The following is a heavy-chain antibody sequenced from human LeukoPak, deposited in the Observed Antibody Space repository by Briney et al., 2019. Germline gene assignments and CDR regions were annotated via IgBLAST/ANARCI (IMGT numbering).Heavy chain of an antibody. V-gene: IGHV3-48*03. Sequence: GGSLRLSCAASGFTFSSYEMNCVRQAPGKGLEWVSYISSSGSTIYYADSVKGRFTISRDNAKNSLYLQMNSLRAEDTAVYYCAREVGGWYGGDAFDIWGQGTMVTVSS. CDR3: AREVGGWYGGDAFDI. CDR1: GFTFSSYE. J-gene: IGHJ3*02. CDR2: ISSSGSTI. D-gene: IGHD6-19*01.